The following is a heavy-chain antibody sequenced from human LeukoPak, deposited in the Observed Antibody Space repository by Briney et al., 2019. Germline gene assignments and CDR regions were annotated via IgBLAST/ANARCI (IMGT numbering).Heavy chain of an antibody. CDR1: GGTFSSYA. CDR2: IIPIFGTA. V-gene: IGHV1-69*01. D-gene: IGHD4-23*01. CDR3: ARGPTVVTRRNAFDI. Sequence: KVSCKASGGTFSSYAISWVRQAPGQGLEWMGGIIPIFGTANYAQKFQGRVTITADESTSTAYMELSSLRSEDTAVYYCARGPTVVTRRNAFDIWGQGTMVTVSS. J-gene: IGHJ3*02.